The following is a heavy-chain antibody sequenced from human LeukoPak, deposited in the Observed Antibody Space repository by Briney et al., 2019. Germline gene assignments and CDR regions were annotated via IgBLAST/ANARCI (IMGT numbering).Heavy chain of an antibody. CDR3: ARAHILTGSGPDAFDI. D-gene: IGHD3-9*01. Sequence: GASVKVSCKASGYTFTGYYMHWVRQAPGQGLEWMGWINPNSGGTNYAQKFQGRVTMTRDTSISTAYMELSSLRSEDTAVYYCARAHILTGSGPDAFDIWGQGTMVTVSS. J-gene: IGHJ3*02. CDR2: INPNSGGT. CDR1: GYTFTGYY. V-gene: IGHV1-2*02.